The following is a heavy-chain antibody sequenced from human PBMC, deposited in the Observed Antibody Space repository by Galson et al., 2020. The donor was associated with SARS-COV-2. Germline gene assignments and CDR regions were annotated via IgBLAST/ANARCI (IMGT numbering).Heavy chain of an antibody. CDR2: ISGSGGST. CDR3: AKSPFGLLKPTCVADY. CDR1: GFTFSSYA. J-gene: IGHJ4*02. D-gene: IGHD3-16*01. Sequence: GGSLRLSCAASGFTFSSYAMSWVRQAPGKGLEWVSAISGSGGSTYYADSVKGRFTISRDNSKNTLYLQMNSLRAEDTAVYYCAKSPFGLLKPTCVADYWGQGTLVTVSS. V-gene: IGHV3-23*01.